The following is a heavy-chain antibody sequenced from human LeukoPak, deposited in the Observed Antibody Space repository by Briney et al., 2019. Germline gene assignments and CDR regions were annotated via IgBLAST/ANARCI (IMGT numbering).Heavy chain of an antibody. V-gene: IGHV4-34*01. CDR2: INHSGST. D-gene: IGHD2-2*02. J-gene: IGHJ4*02. CDR3: ARGPWDVVVPAAIGYFDY. CDR1: GGSFSGYY. Sequence: PSETLSLTCAVYGGSFSGYYWSWIRQPPGKGLEWLGEINHSGSTNYNPSLKSRVTISVDTSKNQFSLKLSSVTAADTAVYYCARGPWDVVVPAAIGYFDYWGQGTLVTVSS.